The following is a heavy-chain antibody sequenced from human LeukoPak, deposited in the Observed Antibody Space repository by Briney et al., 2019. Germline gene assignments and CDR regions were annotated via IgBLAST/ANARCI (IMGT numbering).Heavy chain of an antibody. D-gene: IGHD4-17*01. CDR2: ISAYNGNT. CDR3: ARDRTTVTTNSKIDY. CDR1: GYTFTSYG. V-gene: IGHV1-18*01. J-gene: IGHJ4*02. Sequence: ASVKVSCKASGYTFTSYGISWVRQAPGQGLEWMGWISAYNGNTNYAQKLQGRVTMTTDTSTSTAYMELRSLRSDDTAVYYCARDRTTVTTNSKIDYWGQGTLVTVSS.